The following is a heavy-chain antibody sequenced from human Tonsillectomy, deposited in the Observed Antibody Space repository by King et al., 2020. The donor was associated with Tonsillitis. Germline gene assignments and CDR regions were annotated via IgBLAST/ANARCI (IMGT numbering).Heavy chain of an antibody. V-gene: IGHV3-49*03. CDR2: IRRKVYGGAT. D-gene: IGHD3-22*01. CDR3: TRGPDSPYYYDSSGYYDAFDI. Sequence: VQLVESGGGLVQPGQSLRLSCTASGFTFGAYAMSWFRQAPGKGLEWVGFIRRKVYGGATEYAASVKGRFTISRDDSQSIAYLQMNSLKTEDTAVYYCTRGPDSPYYYDSSGYYDAFDIWGQGTMVTVSS. J-gene: IGHJ3*02. CDR1: GFTFGAYA.